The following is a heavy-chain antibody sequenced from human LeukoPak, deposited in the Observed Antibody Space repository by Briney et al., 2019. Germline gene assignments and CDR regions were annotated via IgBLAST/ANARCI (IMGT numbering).Heavy chain of an antibody. CDR2: TYYRGTT. J-gene: IGHJ4*02. D-gene: IGHD5-24*01. CDR3: ARLQKRRRPFDY. Sequence: SETLSLTCTVSGASISSTSYYWGWIRQPPGKGLEWIGSTYYRGTTYYNPSLKSRVTISVDTSKNQFSLQLSSVTAADTAVYYCARLQKRRRPFDYWGQGTLVTVSS. CDR1: GASISSTSYY. V-gene: IGHV4-39*07.